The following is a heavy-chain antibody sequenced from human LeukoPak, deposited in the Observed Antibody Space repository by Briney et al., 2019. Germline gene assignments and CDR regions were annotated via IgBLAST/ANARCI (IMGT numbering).Heavy chain of an antibody. J-gene: IGHJ5*02. V-gene: IGHV1-2*02. Sequence: GASVKVSCKASGYTFTGYYMHWVRQAPGQGLEWMGWINPNSGGTNYAQKFQGRVTMTRDTSISTAYMELRSLRSDDTAVYYCARDHYYYDSSGYYGGAYNWFDPWGQGTLVTVSS. CDR2: INPNSGGT. CDR1: GYTFTGYY. CDR3: ARDHYYYDSSGYYGGAYNWFDP. D-gene: IGHD3-22*01.